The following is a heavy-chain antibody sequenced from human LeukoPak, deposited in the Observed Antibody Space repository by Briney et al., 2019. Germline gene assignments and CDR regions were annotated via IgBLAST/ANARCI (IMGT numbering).Heavy chain of an antibody. CDR3: ARAGGYSYGYVY. Sequence: GGSLRLSCAASGFTFSSYSMNWVRQAPGKGLEWVAVISYDGSNKYYADSVKGRFTISRDNSKNTLYLQMNSLRAEDTAVCYCARAGGYSYGYVYWGQGTLVTVSS. J-gene: IGHJ4*02. D-gene: IGHD5-18*01. CDR2: ISYDGSNK. CDR1: GFTFSSYS. V-gene: IGHV3-30*03.